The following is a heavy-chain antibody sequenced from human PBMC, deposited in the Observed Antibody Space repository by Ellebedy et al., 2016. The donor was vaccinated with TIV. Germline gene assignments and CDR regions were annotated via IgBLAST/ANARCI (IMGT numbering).Heavy chain of an antibody. Sequence: AASVKVSCKASGYTFTSYDINWVRQATGQGLEWMGRIIPILGIANYAQKFQGRVTITADKSTSTAYMELSSLRSEDTAVYYCARLKTSRDGYNITVGDYWGQGTLVTVSS. CDR2: IIPILGIA. J-gene: IGHJ4*02. V-gene: IGHV1-69*04. CDR3: ARLKTSRDGYNITVGDY. CDR1: GYTFTSYD. D-gene: IGHD5-24*01.